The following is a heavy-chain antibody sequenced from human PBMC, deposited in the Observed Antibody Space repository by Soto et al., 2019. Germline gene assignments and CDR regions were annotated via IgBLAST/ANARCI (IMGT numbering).Heavy chain of an antibody. D-gene: IGHD5-12*01. CDR3: AKDRPDGYNSYTFDI. V-gene: IGHV3-23*01. Sequence: LRLSCAASGFTFNNYAMSWVRQAPGKGLEWVSLISGSGDSTYYADSVKGRFTISRDNSKNTLYLQLNSLRAEDTAVYYCAKDRPDGYNSYTFDIWGQGTMVTVSS. CDR1: GFTFNNYA. J-gene: IGHJ3*02. CDR2: ISGSGDST.